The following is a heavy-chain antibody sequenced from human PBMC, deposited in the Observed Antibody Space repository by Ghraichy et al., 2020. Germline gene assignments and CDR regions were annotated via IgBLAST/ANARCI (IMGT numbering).Heavy chain of an antibody. Sequence: GESLNISCAVTGVTFSRYGMHWVRQAPGKGLEWVAVISFDGNNRNYGDSVKGRFTISRDNSRNTLYLQMNYLKPEDTAVYYCAKERDTSGFYSFRGDYYGMDVWGQGTTVTVSS. CDR3: AKERDTSGFYSFRGDYYGMDV. CDR2: ISFDGNNR. CDR1: GVTFSRYG. D-gene: IGHD3-22*01. V-gene: IGHV3-30*18. J-gene: IGHJ6*02.